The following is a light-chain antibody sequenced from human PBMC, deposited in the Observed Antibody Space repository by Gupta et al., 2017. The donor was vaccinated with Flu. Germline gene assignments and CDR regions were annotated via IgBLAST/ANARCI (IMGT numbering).Light chain of an antibody. J-gene: IGKJ4*01. CDR2: AAS. Sequence: PSSLSASTGDRVTITCRASQGISSYLAWYQQKPGKAPKLLIYAASTVQSGVPSRFSGSGSGTDFTLTISCLQSEDFATYYCQQYYSYPLTFGGGTKVEIK. CDR3: QQYYSYPLT. V-gene: IGKV1-8*01. CDR1: QGISSY.